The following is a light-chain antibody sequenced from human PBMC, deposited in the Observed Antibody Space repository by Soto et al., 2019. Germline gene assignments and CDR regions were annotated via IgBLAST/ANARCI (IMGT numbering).Light chain of an antibody. CDR3: AAWDXXLSGWV. Sequence: QSVLTQPPSASGTPGQRVXXXXXXXXXXVXSNYVYRYQQLPGTAPKLLIYRNNQRPSGVPDRFSGSKSGTSASLAISGLRSEDEADYYCAAWDXXLSGWVFGEGTKLTVL. CDR1: XXXVXSNY. CDR2: RNN. J-gene: IGLJ3*02. V-gene: IGLV1-47*01.